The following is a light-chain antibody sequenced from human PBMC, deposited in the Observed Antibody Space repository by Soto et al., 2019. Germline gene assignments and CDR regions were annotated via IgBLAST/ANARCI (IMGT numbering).Light chain of an antibody. V-gene: IGLV1-47*01. CDR2: RNN. J-gene: IGLJ3*02. CDR1: SSNIGSNY. CDR3: AAWDDSLSGWV. Sequence: QSVLTQPPSASGTPGQRVTISCSGSSSNIGSNYVYWYQQLPGTAPKLLIYRNNQRPSGVPDGFSGSKSGTSASLAISGLLSDEEADYYCAAWDDSLSGWVFGGGTKLTVL.